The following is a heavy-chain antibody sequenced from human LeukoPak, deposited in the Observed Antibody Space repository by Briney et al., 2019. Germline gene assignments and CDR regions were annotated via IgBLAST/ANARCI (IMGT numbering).Heavy chain of an antibody. D-gene: IGHD2-15*01. J-gene: IGHJ4*02. CDR2: ISSSGSTI. V-gene: IGHV3-48*03. CDR1: GFTFSSYE. Sequence: PWGSLRLSCAASGFTFSSYEMNWVRQAPGKGLEWVSYISSSGSTIYYADSVKGRFTISRDNSKNTLYLQMNSLRAEDTAVYYCAKDRGRTWVQVANWGQGTLVTVSS. CDR3: AKDRGRTWVQVAN.